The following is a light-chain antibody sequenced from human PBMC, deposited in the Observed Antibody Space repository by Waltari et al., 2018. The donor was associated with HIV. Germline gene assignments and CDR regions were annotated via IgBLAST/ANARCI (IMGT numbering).Light chain of an antibody. CDR2: QDN. CDR1: KLGGKN. J-gene: IGLJ2*01. V-gene: IGLV3-1*01. CDR3: QVCDRSTHVV. Sequence: SYELTQSHLVSVSPGQTATIICSGAKLGGKNVCWYHQKPSQSPVMVMYQDNKRPSGIPERFSGSNSGNTATLTISGTQAVDEADYFCQVCDRSTHVVFGGGTKVTVL.